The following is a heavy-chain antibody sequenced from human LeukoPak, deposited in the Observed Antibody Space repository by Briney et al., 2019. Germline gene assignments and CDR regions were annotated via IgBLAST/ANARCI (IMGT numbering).Heavy chain of an antibody. D-gene: IGHD3-22*01. Sequence: PSETLSLTCAVYGGSFSGYYWSWIRQPPGKGLEWIGEINHSGSTNYNSSLKSRVTISVDTSKNQFSLKLSSVTAADSAVYYCARGPRNFSYDSSGYVTGGMDVWGQGTTVTVSS. J-gene: IGHJ6*02. V-gene: IGHV4-34*01. CDR1: GGSFSGYY. CDR3: ARGPRNFSYDSSGYVTGGMDV. CDR2: INHSGST.